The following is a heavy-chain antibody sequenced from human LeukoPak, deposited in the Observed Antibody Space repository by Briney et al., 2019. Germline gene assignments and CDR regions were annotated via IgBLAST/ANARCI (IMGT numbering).Heavy chain of an antibody. CDR3: AQVRGYSGSPSDY. CDR1: GFTFSSYA. D-gene: IGHD1-26*01. Sequence: GGSPRLSCAASGFTFSSYAMSWVRQAPGKGLEWVSTISGSGDASYYADSVKGRFTISRDNSKNTVSLQMNSLRAEDTAVYSCAQVRGYSGSPSDYWGQGNLVTVSS. J-gene: IGHJ4*02. CDR2: ISGSGDAS. V-gene: IGHV3-23*01.